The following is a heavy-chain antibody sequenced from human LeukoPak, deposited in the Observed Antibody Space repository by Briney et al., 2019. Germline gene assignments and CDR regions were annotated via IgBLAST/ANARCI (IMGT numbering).Heavy chain of an antibody. CDR1: GGTFSSYA. V-gene: IGHV1-46*01. D-gene: IGHD3-9*01. CDR2: INPSGGST. Sequence: GASVKVSCKASGGTFSSYAISWVRQAPGQGLEWMGIINPSGGSTSYAQKFQGRVTMTRDTSTSTVYMELSSLRSEDTAVYYCARAEGYFDWLLPFDPWGQGTLVTVSS. CDR3: ARAEGYFDWLLPFDP. J-gene: IGHJ5*02.